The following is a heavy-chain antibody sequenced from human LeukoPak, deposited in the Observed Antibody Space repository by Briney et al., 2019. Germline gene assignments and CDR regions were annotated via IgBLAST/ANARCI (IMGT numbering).Heavy chain of an antibody. CDR3: ARVGSTLAFDI. CDR2: IIPNSGNT. V-gene: IGHV1-8*03. D-gene: IGHD6-13*01. CDR1: GYTFTGYY. J-gene: IGHJ3*02. Sequence: ASVKVSCKASGYTFTGYYMHWVRQAPGQGLEWMGWIIPNSGNTGYAQKFQGRVTITRNTSISTAYMELSSLRSEDTAVYYCARVGSTLAFDIWGQGTMVTVSS.